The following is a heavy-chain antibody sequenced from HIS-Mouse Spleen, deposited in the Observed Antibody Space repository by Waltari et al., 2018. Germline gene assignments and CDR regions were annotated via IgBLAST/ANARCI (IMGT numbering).Heavy chain of an antibody. V-gene: IGHV4-34*01. Sequence: QVQLQQWGAGLLKPSETLSLTCAVYGGSFSGYYWSWIRQPPGKGLVWIGEINTSGSTNYNQALKSRGTRSVDTSKNQFSLKRSSVTAADTAVYYCARMGPASGSYGDYWGQGTLVTVSS. CDR1: GGSFSGYY. J-gene: IGHJ4*02. D-gene: IGHD1-26*01. CDR3: ARMGPASGSYGDY. CDR2: INTSGST.